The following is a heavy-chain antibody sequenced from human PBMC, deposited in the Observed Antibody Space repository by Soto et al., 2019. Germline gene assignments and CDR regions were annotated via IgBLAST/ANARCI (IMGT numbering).Heavy chain of an antibody. CDR1: GGTFNGYG. J-gene: IGHJ3*01. Sequence: QVQLVQSGAVVKKPGSSVEVSCKASGGTFNGYGISWVRHAPGQGLEWMGGTVPVFDTSKYAPRFQGRVTITADKSTSTASLELSSVRSEDTAIYFCALGVSNSGAYYTGPSAYDLWGQGTLVIVSS. V-gene: IGHV1-69*06. D-gene: IGHD3-10*01. CDR2: TVPVFDTS. CDR3: ALGVSNSGAYYTGPSAYDL.